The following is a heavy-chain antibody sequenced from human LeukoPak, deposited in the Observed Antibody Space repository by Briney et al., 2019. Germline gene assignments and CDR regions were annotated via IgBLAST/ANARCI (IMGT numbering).Heavy chain of an antibody. CDR3: TRVKDDYGGNPVVWDY. J-gene: IGHJ4*02. CDR1: GFTFGDYA. D-gene: IGHD4-23*01. CDR2: IRSKAYGGTT. Sequence: GGSLRLSCTASGFTFGDYAMSWFRQAPGKGLEWVGFIRSKAYGGTTEYAASVKGRFTISRDDSKSIAYLQMNSLKTEDTAVYYCTRVKDDYGGNPVVWDYWGQGTLVTVSS. V-gene: IGHV3-49*03.